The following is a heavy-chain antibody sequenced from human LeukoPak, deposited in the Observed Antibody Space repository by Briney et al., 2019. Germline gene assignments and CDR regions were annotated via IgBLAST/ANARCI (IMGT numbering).Heavy chain of an antibody. CDR1: GFTFSSYN. CDR3: ARGQKQLWLHKDY. V-gene: IGHV3-21*01. D-gene: IGHD5-18*01. Sequence: PGGSLRLSCAASGFTFSSYNMNWVRQAPGKGLGWVSTISGSGNYIFYADSVKGRFTISRDNAKNSLYLQMNSLRAEDTAVYYCARGQKQLWLHKDYWGQGTLVTVSS. J-gene: IGHJ4*02. CDR2: ISGSGNYI.